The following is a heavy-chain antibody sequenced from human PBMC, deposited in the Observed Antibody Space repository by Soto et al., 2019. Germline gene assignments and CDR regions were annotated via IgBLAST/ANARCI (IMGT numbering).Heavy chain of an antibody. Sequence: QVQLVESGGGVVQPGRSLRLACAASGFTFNSYGMHWVRQAPGKGLEWVAVISYDGSNKYYADSVKGRFTISRDNSKNTLHLQMNRLRAEDTAVYYCAKDLDSLGYCISTSCPTWYYYYGMDVWGQGTTVTVSS. CDR1: GFTFNSYG. CDR2: ISYDGSNK. V-gene: IGHV3-30*18. J-gene: IGHJ6*02. CDR3: AKDLDSLGYCISTSCPTWYYYYGMDV. D-gene: IGHD2-2*01.